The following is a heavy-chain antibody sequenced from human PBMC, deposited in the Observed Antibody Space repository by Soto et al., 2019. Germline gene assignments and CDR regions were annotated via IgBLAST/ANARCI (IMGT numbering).Heavy chain of an antibody. Sequence: QITLKESGPTLVKPTQTLTLTCTFSGFSLSTSGVGVGWIRQPPGKALEWLALIYWDDDKRYSPSLKSRLTNTQDTSKNQVVRTLTNMDPVDTATYYCSPILQSSGVPPEYFRHWGQGTLVTVSS. D-gene: IGHD2-15*01. J-gene: IGHJ1*01. CDR3: SPILQSSGVPPEYFRH. CDR1: GFSLSTSGVG. V-gene: IGHV2-5*02. CDR2: IYWDDDK.